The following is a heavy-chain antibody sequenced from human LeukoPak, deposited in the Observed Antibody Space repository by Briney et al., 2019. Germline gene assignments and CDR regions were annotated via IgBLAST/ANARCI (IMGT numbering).Heavy chain of an antibody. CDR2: LYTTGTT. J-gene: IGHJ4*01. CDR1: GXTVINNC. V-gene: IGHV3-53*05. Sequence: GGSLRLSCAVSGXTVINNCMSWVRQAPGKGLEWVSVLYTTGTTHYADSVKGRFTISRDTSKNTLLLQMNGLRAEDSAMYYCARGRHDYGPAFDYWGHGTLVTVSS. D-gene: IGHD4-17*01. CDR3: ARGRHDYGPAFDY.